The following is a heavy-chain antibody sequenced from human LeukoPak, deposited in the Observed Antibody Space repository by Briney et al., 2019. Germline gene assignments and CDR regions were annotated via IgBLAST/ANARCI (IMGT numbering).Heavy chain of an antibody. J-gene: IGHJ4*02. CDR2: ISGSGGST. CDR1: GFTFSSYA. V-gene: IGHV3-23*01. D-gene: IGHD3-22*01. CDR3: AKKKAYYYDSSGYYY. Sequence: GGSLRLSCAASGFTFSSYAMSWVRQAPGKGLEWVSAISGSGGSTYYADSVKGRLTISRDNSKNTLYLQMNSLRAEDTAVYYCAKKKAYYYDSSGYYYWGQGTLVTVSS.